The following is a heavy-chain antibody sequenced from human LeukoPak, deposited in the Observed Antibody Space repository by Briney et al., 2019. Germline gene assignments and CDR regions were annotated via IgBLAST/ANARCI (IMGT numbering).Heavy chain of an antibody. Sequence: SETLSLTCIVSGDSISSSSYYWGWIRQPPGKGLEWIGSIYYSGSTYYNPSLKSRVTISVDTSKNQFSLKLSSVTAADTAVYYCASPGGCSGGSCYSYYYYGMDVWGQGTTVTVSS. D-gene: IGHD2-15*01. CDR2: IYYSGST. CDR1: GDSISSSSYY. CDR3: ASPGGCSGGSCYSYYYYGMDV. V-gene: IGHV4-39*07. J-gene: IGHJ6*02.